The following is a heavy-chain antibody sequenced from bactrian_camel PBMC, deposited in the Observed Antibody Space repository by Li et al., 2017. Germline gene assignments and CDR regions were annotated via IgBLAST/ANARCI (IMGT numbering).Heavy chain of an antibody. V-gene: IGHV3S31*01. Sequence: DVQLVESGGGSVQSGGSLRLSCTVSGFTSKRYIMAWFRQAPGKEREGVAAVGSDGYTNYAASCQGRFTISQDNAKNTLYLQMNSLKPEDTAMYYCAANPNTPTAPRFYDRRYFAPPMYEYKYWGQGTQVTVS. CDR2: VGSDGYT. J-gene: IGHJ4*01. D-gene: IGHD2*01. CDR3: AANPNTPTAPRFYDRRYFAPPMYEYKY. CDR1: GFTSKRYI.